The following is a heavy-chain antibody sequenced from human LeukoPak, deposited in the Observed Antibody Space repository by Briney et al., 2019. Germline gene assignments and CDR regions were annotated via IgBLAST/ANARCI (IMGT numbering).Heavy chain of an antibody. CDR1: GFSLRTRGVG. Sequence: SGPTLFEPTPTLTLTCTFAGFSLRTRGVGVAWIRQPPGKALEWLSLIYWDDDRRYSPSLKSRLTITKDTSKSQVVLTMTNMDPVDTATYYCAYNPQLNYWGQGTLVTVSS. D-gene: IGHD2-2*01. CDR3: AYNPQLNY. J-gene: IGHJ4*02. CDR2: IYWDDDR. V-gene: IGHV2-5*02.